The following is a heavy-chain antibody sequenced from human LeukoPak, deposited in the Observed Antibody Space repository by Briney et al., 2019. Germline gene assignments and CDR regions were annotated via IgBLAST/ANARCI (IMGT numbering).Heavy chain of an antibody. CDR1: GFTFSYSL. D-gene: IGHD5-24*01. CDR3: ARDGRDGYNGYFDP. V-gene: IGHV3-7*01. J-gene: IGHJ5*02. Sequence: AGGSLRLSCIASGFTFSYSLMTWVRQAPGRGLEWVANIKGDGSDKYYVDSVKGRFTISRDNAKKSLYLQMNSLKAEDTAVYYCARDGRDGYNGYFDPWGQGTLVTVSS. CDR2: IKGDGSDK.